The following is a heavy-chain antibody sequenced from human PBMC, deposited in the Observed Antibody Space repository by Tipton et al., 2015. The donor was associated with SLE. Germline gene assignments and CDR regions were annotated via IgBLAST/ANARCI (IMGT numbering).Heavy chain of an antibody. CDR2: IIPIFGAA. CDR1: GGTFSSYA. CDR3: ASGEQLANFDY. Sequence: QSGAEVKKPGSSVKVSCKGSGGTFSSYAISWVRQAPGQGLEWMGGIIPIFGAADYAQNFQGRVTITADESTSTAYMELSSLRAEDTAVYYCASGEQLANFDYWGQGTLVTVSS. V-gene: IGHV1-69*01. D-gene: IGHD6-13*01. J-gene: IGHJ4*02.